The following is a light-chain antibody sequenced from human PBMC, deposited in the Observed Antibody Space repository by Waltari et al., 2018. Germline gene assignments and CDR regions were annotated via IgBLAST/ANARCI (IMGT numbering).Light chain of an antibody. CDR3: QSYGHTAIGRV. Sequence: QSLLTQPPSVSGAPGQTVTISCTGSSSNTGAGNAVHWYQQLPEAAPKLLIFHDNHRPSGVPDRFSGSRSGTSASLTIAGLHTDDEAFYYCQSYGHTAIGRVFGGGTKLTVL. CDR2: HDN. CDR1: SSNTGAGNA. V-gene: IGLV1-40*01. J-gene: IGLJ3*02.